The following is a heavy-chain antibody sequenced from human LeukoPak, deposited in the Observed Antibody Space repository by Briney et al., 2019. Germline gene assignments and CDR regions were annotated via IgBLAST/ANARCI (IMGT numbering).Heavy chain of an antibody. D-gene: IGHD2-2*02. V-gene: IGHV3-23*01. CDR1: GFSFSGYA. Sequence: PGGSLRLSCASSGFSFSGYAMIWVRQAPGKGLELASTISGSGASTFYADSVRGRFITSKDIPSNIVYLQMNSLRADDTAVYYCAKGSRGYTNYYFDYWGQGALVTVSS. CDR3: AKGSRGYTNYYFDY. CDR2: ISGSGAST. J-gene: IGHJ4*02.